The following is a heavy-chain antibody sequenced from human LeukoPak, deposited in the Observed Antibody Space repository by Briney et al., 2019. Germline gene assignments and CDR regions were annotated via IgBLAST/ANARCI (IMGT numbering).Heavy chain of an antibody. CDR2: INSDGSST. Sequence: GGSLRLSCAASGFTFSSYWMHWVRQAPGKGLVWVSRINSDGSSTSYADSVKGRFTISRDNAKNTLYLQMNSLRAEDTAVYYCARHYHQAAALDYWGQGTLVTVSS. CDR3: ARHYHQAAALDY. CDR1: GFTFSSYW. D-gene: IGHD6-13*01. V-gene: IGHV3-74*01. J-gene: IGHJ4*02.